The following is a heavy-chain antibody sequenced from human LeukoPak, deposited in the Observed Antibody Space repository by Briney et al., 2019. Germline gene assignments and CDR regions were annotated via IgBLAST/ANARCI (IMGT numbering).Heavy chain of an antibody. D-gene: IGHD2-2*01. V-gene: IGHV4-30-4*01. J-gene: IGHJ6*02. CDR2: IYYSGST. CDR3: ARALGYCGSTKRNYGLDV. CDR1: GGSISSGDFY. Sequence: SETLSLTCTVSGGSISSGDFYWSWIRQPPGKGLEWIGYIYYSGSTYYNPSLKSRVTISVGTSKNEFSLKLSSVTAADTAVYYCARALGYCGSTKRNYGLDVWGQGTTVTVSS.